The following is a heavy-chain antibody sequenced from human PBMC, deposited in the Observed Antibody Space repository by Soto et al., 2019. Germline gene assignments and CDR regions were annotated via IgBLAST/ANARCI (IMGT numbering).Heavy chain of an antibody. CDR2: IVPIFGTA. V-gene: IGHV1-69*01. Sequence: QVQLVQSGAEVKKPGSSVKVSCRASGGTFSNYAISWVRQAPGQGLEWMGGIVPIFGTAIYAQKFQGRITITADESTSTAYMELSSLRSDGTAVYYCASPTGKLDYWGQGTLVTVSS. CDR1: GGTFSNYA. CDR3: ASPTGKLDY. J-gene: IGHJ4*02. D-gene: IGHD2-8*02.